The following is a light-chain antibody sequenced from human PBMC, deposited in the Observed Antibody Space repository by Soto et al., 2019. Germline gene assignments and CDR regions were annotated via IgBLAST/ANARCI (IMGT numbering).Light chain of an antibody. Sequence: QSVLTQPASVCGSPGQWVTISCTGTSSDVGNYNYVSWYQQHPGKAPKLMIYDVSNRPSGVSNRFSGSKSGNTASLTISGLQVEDETDYYCSSYTSSTTYVFGTGTKVTVL. CDR2: DVS. J-gene: IGLJ1*01. CDR3: SSYTSSTTYV. V-gene: IGLV2-14*01. CDR1: SSDVGNYNY.